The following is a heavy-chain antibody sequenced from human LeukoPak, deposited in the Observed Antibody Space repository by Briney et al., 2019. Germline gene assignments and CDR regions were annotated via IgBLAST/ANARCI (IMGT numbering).Heavy chain of an antibody. D-gene: IGHD2-21*02. Sequence: GGSLRLSCAASGFTFSSYSMNWVRQAPGKGLEWVSYISSSSSTIYYADSVKGRFTISRDNAKNSLYLQMNSLRAEDTAVYYCARDFLHLAYCGGDCYSHYFDYWGQGTLVTVSS. CDR3: ARDFLHLAYCGGDCYSHYFDY. V-gene: IGHV3-48*04. CDR1: GFTFSSYS. J-gene: IGHJ4*02. CDR2: ISSSSSTI.